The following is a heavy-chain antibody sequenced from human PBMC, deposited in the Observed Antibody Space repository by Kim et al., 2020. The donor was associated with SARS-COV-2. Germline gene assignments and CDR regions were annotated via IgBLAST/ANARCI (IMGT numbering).Heavy chain of an antibody. CDR3: ARTYYYDSSGYNY. V-gene: IGHV7-4-1*02. Sequence: YAQGFTGRFVFSLDTSVSTAYLQISSLKAEDTAVYYCARTYYYDSSGYNYWGQGTLVTVSS. D-gene: IGHD3-22*01. J-gene: IGHJ4*02.